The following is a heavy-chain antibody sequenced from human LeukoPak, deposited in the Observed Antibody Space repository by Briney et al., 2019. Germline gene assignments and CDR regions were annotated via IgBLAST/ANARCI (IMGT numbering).Heavy chain of an antibody. CDR2: MSGSGGST. V-gene: IGHV3-23*01. J-gene: IGHJ4*02. CDR3: AKDPEMATITGHYFDY. D-gene: IGHD5-24*01. Sequence: GGSLRLSCAASGFTFSSYAMSWVRQAPGKGLEWVSGMSGSGGSTYYADSVKGRFTISRDNSKNTLYLQMNSLRAEDTAVYYCAKDPEMATITGHYFDYWGQGTLVTVSS. CDR1: GFTFSSYA.